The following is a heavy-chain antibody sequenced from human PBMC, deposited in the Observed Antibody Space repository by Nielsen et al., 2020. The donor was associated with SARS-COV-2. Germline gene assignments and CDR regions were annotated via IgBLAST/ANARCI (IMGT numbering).Heavy chain of an antibody. V-gene: IGHV3-33*08. J-gene: IGHJ3*02. CDR1: GFTFSSYA. D-gene: IGHD3-3*01. Sequence: GGSLRLSCAASGFTFSSYAMSWVRQAPGKGLEWVAVIWYDGSNKYYADSVKGRFTISRDNSKNTLYLQMNSLRAEDTAVYYCARDKPEYQLLFSITIFGVVIQGLDIWGQGTMVTVSS. CDR2: IWYDGSNK. CDR3: ARDKPEYQLLFSITIFGVVIQGLDI.